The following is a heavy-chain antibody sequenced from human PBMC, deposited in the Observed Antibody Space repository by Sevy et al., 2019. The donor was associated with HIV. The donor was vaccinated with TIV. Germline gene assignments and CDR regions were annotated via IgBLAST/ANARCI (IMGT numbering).Heavy chain of an antibody. D-gene: IGHD4-17*01. CDR1: GFTFSSYE. Sequence: GGSLRLSCTASGFTFSSYEMNWVRQAPGKGLEWVSYISNSGSNIYYSDSVKGRFTISWDNAKNSLYLQMNSLRAEDTAVYYCARDLPPSATTVAHFDYWGRGTLVTVSS. CDR2: ISNSGSNI. J-gene: IGHJ4*02. V-gene: IGHV3-48*03. CDR3: ARDLPPSATTVAHFDY.